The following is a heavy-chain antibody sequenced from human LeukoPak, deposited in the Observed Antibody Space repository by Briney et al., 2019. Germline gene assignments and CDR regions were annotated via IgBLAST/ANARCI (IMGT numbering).Heavy chain of an antibody. V-gene: IGHV4-39*07. D-gene: IGHD3-10*01. CDR1: GGSISSSSYY. Sequence: PSETLSLTCTVSGGSISSSSYYWGWIRQPPGKGLEWIGSIYYSGSTYYNPSLKSRVTISVDTSKNQFSLKLSSVTAADTAVYYCAREGYYGSGSYYPDYWGQGTLVTVSS. CDR2: IYYSGST. J-gene: IGHJ4*02. CDR3: AREGYYGSGSYYPDY.